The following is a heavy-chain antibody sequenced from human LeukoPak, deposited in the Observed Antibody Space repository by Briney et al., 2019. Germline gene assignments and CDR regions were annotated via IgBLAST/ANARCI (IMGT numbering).Heavy chain of an antibody. J-gene: IGHJ6*02. CDR2: IWYDGSNK. D-gene: IGHD1-26*01. CDR1: AFTFSSYG. V-gene: IGHV3-33*01. Sequence: GGSLRLYCAASAFTFSSYGMHWVRQAPGKGLEWVAVIWYDGSNKYYADSVKGRFTISRDNSKNTLYLQMNSLRAEDTAVYYCARRSGRNYYNYYYYGMDVWGQGTTVTVSS. CDR3: ARRSGRNYYNYYYYGMDV.